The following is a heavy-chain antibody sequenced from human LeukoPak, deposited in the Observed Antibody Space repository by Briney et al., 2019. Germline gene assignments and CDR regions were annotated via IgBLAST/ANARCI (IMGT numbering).Heavy chain of an antibody. CDR3: ARLRTTVTYYYYYYGMDV. Sequence: KPSETLSLTCAVYGGSFSGYYWSWIRQPPGKGLEWIGDINHSGSTNYNPSLESRVTISVDTSKNQFSLKLSSVTAADTAVYYCARLRTTVTYYYYYYGMDVWGQGTTVTVSS. CDR2: INHSGST. J-gene: IGHJ6*02. CDR1: GGSFSGYY. D-gene: IGHD4-17*01. V-gene: IGHV4-34*01.